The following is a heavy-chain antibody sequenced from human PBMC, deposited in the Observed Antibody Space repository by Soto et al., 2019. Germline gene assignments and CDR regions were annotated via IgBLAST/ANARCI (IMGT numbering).Heavy chain of an antibody. D-gene: IGHD3-16*01. CDR3: ARQAWQGDIDY. Sequence: QVQLQESGPGLVKPSETLSLTCTVSGGSISSYYWSWIRQPPGKGLEWLGFIYYSGSTNYNPSLKKRVTISVDTSKNQFTLKLSSVTAADPAVYYCARQAWQGDIDYWGQGTLVTVSS. CDR2: IYYSGST. J-gene: IGHJ4*02. V-gene: IGHV4-59*08. CDR1: GGSISSYY.